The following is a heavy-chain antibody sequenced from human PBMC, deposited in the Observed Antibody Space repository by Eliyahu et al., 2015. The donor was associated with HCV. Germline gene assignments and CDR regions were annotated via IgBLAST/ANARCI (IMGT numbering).Heavy chain of an antibody. Sequence: QVQLQQWGAGLLKPSETLSLTCAVYGGSFSGYYWSWIRQPPGKGLEWIGEINHSGSTNYNPSLKSRVTISVDTSKNQFSLKLSSVTAADTAVYYCATLLWRNYWGQGTLVTVSS. CDR2: INHSGST. V-gene: IGHV4-34*01. J-gene: IGHJ4*02. D-gene: IGHD3-10*01. CDR1: GGSFSGYY. CDR3: ATLLWRNY.